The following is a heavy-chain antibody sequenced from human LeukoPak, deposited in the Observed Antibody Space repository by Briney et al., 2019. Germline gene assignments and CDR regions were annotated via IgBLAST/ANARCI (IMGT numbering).Heavy chain of an antibody. CDR2: IYTSGST. CDR3: AASGDKAAAGTLFDY. D-gene: IGHD6-13*01. Sequence: SETLSLTCTVSGGSISSYYWSWIRQPAGKGLEGIGRIYTSGSTNYNPSLKSRVTMSVDTSKNQFSLKLSSVTAADTAVYYCAASGDKAAAGTLFDYWGQGTLVTVSS. J-gene: IGHJ4*02. V-gene: IGHV4-4*07. CDR1: GGSISSYY.